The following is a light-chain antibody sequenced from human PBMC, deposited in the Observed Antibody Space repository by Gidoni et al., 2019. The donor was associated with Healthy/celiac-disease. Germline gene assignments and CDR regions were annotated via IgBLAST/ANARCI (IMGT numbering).Light chain of an antibody. J-gene: IGLJ2*01. V-gene: IGLV3-1*01. CDR2: LDS. Sequence: SSELTQPPSVSVSPGQTASIPCSGDKLGDKYACWYQQKPGQSSVLVIYLDSKRPSGIPERFSGSNSGNTATLTISGTQAMDEADYYCQAWDSSTVVFGGGTKLTV. CDR1: KLGDKY. CDR3: QAWDSSTVV.